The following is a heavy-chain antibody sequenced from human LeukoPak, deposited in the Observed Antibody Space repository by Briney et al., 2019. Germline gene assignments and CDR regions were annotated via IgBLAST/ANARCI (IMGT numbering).Heavy chain of an antibody. J-gene: IGHJ4*02. D-gene: IGHD2-2*01. Sequence: GASVKVSCKASGYTFTSYGISWVRQAPGQGLEWMGWISAYNVNTNYAQKLQGRVTMTTDTSTSTAYMELRRLRSDDTAVYYCARDPGYCSSTSCLPGAPIDYWGQGTLVTVSS. CDR1: GYTFTSYG. CDR3: ARDPGYCSSTSCLPGAPIDY. CDR2: ISAYNVNT. V-gene: IGHV1-18*01.